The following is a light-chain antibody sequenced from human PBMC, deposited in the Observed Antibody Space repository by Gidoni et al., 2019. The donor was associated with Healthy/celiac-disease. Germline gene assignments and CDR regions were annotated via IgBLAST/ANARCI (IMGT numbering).Light chain of an antibody. J-gene: IGLJ3*02. CDR2: SNK. Sequence: QSVLTQPPSASGTPGQRVTISCSGSGSNIGSNTVNWYQQLPGTAPKLLIYSNKQRPAGVPDRLAGSKSGTSACLAISGLKSEDEADYYCAAWDDSLNGLWVFGGGTKLXVL. CDR3: AAWDDSLNGLWV. V-gene: IGLV1-44*01. CDR1: GSNIGSNT.